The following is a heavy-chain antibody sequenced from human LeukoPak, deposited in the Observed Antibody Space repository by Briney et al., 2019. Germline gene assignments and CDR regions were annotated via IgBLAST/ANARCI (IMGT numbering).Heavy chain of an antibody. J-gene: IGHJ4*02. V-gene: IGHV4-4*07. CDR3: ARGRILGYCSGGSCLYYFDY. Sequence: PSETLSLTCTVSGGSISSYYWSWIRQPAGKGLEWIGRIYTSGSTNYNPSLKSRVTMSVDTSKNQFSLKLSSVTAADTAVYYCARGRILGYCSGGSCLYYFDYWGQGTLVTVSS. CDR1: GGSISSYY. CDR2: IYTSGST. D-gene: IGHD2-15*01.